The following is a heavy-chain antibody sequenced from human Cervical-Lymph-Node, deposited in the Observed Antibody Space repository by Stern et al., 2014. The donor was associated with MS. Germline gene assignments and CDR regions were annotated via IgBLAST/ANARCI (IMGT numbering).Heavy chain of an antibody. Sequence: EQLVESGGGVVQPGRSLRLSCAASGFTFSSYGMHWVRQAPGKGLEWVAVIWYDGSNKYYADSVKGRFTISRDNSKNTLYLQMNSLRAEDTAVYYCARDRGWERDAFDIWGQGTMVTVSS. D-gene: IGHD1-26*01. CDR2: IWYDGSNK. CDR3: ARDRGWERDAFDI. CDR1: GFTFSSYG. V-gene: IGHV3-33*01. J-gene: IGHJ3*02.